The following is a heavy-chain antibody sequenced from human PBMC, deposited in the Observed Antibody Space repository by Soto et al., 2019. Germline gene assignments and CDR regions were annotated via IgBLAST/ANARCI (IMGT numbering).Heavy chain of an antibody. D-gene: IGHD4-17*01. V-gene: IGHV4-34*01. CDR3: AMYYGDPTSAFDI. CDR1: GGSFSGYY. Sequence: QVQLQQWGAGLLKPSETLSLTCAVYGGSFSGYYWSWIRQPPGKGLEWIGEINHSGSTNYNPSLKIRVTISVDTSKNQFSLKLSSVTAADTAVYYCAMYYGDPTSAFDIWGQGTMVTVSS. CDR2: INHSGST. J-gene: IGHJ3*02.